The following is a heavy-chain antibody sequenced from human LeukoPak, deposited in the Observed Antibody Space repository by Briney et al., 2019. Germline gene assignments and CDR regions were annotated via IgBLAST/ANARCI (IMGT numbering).Heavy chain of an antibody. CDR2: ISSGSSHI. CDR3: ARRYIADSFDI. V-gene: IGHV3-21*01. Sequence: GGSLRLSCAASGFTFSSYTMNWVRQAPGKGLEWVSSISSGSSHIYYADSVKGRFTISRDNAKNSLYLQMNSLRAEDTALYYCARRYIADSFDIWGQGTMVTVSS. D-gene: IGHD6-13*01. CDR1: GFTFSSYT. J-gene: IGHJ3*02.